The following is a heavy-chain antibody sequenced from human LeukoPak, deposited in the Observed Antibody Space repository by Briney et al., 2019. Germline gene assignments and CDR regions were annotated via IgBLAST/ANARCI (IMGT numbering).Heavy chain of an antibody. V-gene: IGHV4-4*07. CDR2: IYTSGST. CDR3: ARFYYDSSGSSHHDAFDI. CDR1: GFTFSDYY. Sequence: PGGSLRLSCAASGFTFSDYYMSWIRQPAGKGLEWIGRIYTSGSTNYNPSLKSRVTMSVDTSKNQFSLKLSSVTAADTAVYYCARFYYDSSGSSHHDAFDIWGQGTMVTVSS. D-gene: IGHD3-22*01. J-gene: IGHJ3*02.